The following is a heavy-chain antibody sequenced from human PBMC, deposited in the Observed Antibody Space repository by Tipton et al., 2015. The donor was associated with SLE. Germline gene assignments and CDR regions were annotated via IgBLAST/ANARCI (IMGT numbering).Heavy chain of an antibody. J-gene: IGHJ4*02. CDR3: ARGPGAFDY. Sequence: TLSLTCAVYGGSFSGYYWSWIRQPPGKGLEWIGEINHSGSTNYNPSLKSRVTISVDTSKNQFSLKLSSVTAADTAVYYCARGPGAFDYWGPGTLVTVSS. V-gene: IGHV4-34*01. CDR2: INHSGST. D-gene: IGHD3-10*01. CDR1: GGSFSGYY.